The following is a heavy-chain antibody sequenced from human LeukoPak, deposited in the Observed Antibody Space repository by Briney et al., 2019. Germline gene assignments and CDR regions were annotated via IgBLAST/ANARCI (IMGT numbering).Heavy chain of an antibody. CDR1: GFTFSSYS. V-gene: IGHV3-21*01. Sequence: GGSLRLSCAASGFTFSSYSMNWVRQAPGKGLEWVSSISSSSSYIYYADSVKGRFTISRDNAKNSLYLQMNSLRAEDTAVYYCGKGYREGETAMGKVNEYWGQGTLVNVSS. D-gene: IGHD5-18*01. CDR2: ISSSSSYI. J-gene: IGHJ4*02. CDR3: GKGYREGETAMGKVNEY.